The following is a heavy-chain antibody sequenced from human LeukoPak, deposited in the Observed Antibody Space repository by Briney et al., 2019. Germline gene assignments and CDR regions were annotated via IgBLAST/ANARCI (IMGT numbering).Heavy chain of an antibody. CDR2: INHSGST. J-gene: IGHJ5*02. CDR1: GGSFSGYY. Sequence: SETLSLTCAVYGGSFSGYYWSWMRQPPGKGLEWIGEINHSGSTNYNPSLKSRVTISVDTSKNQFSLKLTSVTAADTAVYYCAKGYNYAYGWFDPWGQGTLVTVSS. D-gene: IGHD5-18*01. CDR3: AKGYNYAYGWFDP. V-gene: IGHV4-34*01.